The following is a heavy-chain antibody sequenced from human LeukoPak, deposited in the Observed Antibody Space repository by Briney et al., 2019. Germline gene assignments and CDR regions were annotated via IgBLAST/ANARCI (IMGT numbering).Heavy chain of an antibody. J-gene: IGHJ4*02. V-gene: IGHV4-39*01. D-gene: IGHD5-12*01. CDR3: ARRPSGYSGYDPHFFDY. CDR1: GGSISSSSYY. Sequence: SETLSLTCTVSGGSISSSSYYWGWIRQPPGKGLKWIGSIYYSGSTYYNPSLRSRVTISVDTSKNQFSLKLSSVTAADTAVYYCARRPSGYSGYDPHFFDYWGQGTLVTVSS. CDR2: IYYSGST.